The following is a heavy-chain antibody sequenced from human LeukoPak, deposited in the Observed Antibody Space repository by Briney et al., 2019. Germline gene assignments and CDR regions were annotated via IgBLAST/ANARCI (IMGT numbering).Heavy chain of an antibody. Sequence: MAGGSLRLSCAASGFTFSSYSMNWVRQAPGKGLEWVSSISSSSSYIYYADSVKGRFTISRDNAKNSLYLQMNSLRAEDTAVYYCARETPEPFYYFDYWGQGTLVTVSS. CDR1: GFTFSSYS. CDR3: ARETPEPFYYFDY. J-gene: IGHJ4*02. D-gene: IGHD1-14*01. V-gene: IGHV3-21*01. CDR2: ISSSSSYI.